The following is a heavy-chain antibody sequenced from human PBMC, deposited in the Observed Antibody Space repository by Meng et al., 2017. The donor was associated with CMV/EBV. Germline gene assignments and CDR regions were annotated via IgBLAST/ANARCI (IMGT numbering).Heavy chain of an antibody. CDR2: IYYSGTT. V-gene: IGHV4-30-4*08. J-gene: IGHJ4*02. CDR1: GGSISSGDYY. Sequence: QVQLPESGPGLVKPSQTLSLPCSVSGGSISSGDYYWSWIRQPPGKGLEWIGYIYYSGTTYYNPSLESRVTISVDTSKNQFSLNLSSVTAADTAVYYCARLSGSGTTSTGYHYAFDSWGQGTLVTVSS. D-gene: IGHD3-22*01. CDR3: ARLSGSGTTSTGYHYAFDS.